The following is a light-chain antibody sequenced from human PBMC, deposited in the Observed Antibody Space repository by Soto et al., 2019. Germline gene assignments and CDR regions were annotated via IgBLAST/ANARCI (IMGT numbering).Light chain of an antibody. CDR1: SSDVGGYNY. J-gene: IGLJ1*01. CDR2: EVT. V-gene: IGLV2-14*01. Sequence: QSALAQPASVSGSPGQSITISCTGTSSDVGGYNYVSWYQQHAGKAPKLMIYEVTDRPSGVSNRFSGSKSGNTASLTISGLQAEDEADYYCSSFTSRFTFVFGTGTKLTVL. CDR3: SSFTSRFTFV.